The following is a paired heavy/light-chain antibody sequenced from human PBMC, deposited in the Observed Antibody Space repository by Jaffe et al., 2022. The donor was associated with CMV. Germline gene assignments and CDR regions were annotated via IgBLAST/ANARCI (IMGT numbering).Heavy chain of an antibody. V-gene: IGHV4-59*01. CDR2: AHYSGST. CDR1: GVSIISYY. J-gene: IGHJ3*02. Sequence: QVQLQESGPGQLKPSETLSLTCTVSGVSIISYYWSWIRQTPGKGLEWIGYAHYSGSTDYNPSLQSRITMSVDRSKNQVSLNLNSVTAADTAVYHCAGGRWQGAFDIWGPGTMVTVSS. CDR3: AGGRWQGAFDI. D-gene: IGHD3-16*01.
Light chain of an antibody. CDR3: QHYFSTPFT. CDR1: QSVLYSPNKKNY. J-gene: IGKJ3*01. V-gene: IGKV4-1*01. CDR2: WAS. Sequence: DIVMTQSPDSLAVSLGESATINCKSSQSVLYSPNKKNYLAWYQQKPGQPPKLLIYWASTRESGVPGRFSGSGSETDFTLTITSLQAEDVAVYYCQHYFSTPFTFGPGTKVDIK.